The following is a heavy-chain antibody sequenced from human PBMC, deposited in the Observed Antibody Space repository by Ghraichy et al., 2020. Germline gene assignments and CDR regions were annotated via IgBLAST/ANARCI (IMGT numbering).Heavy chain of an antibody. CDR3: ARALVGLEEQFLEWSKADFDP. CDR2: INPNSGGT. CDR1: GYTFTGYY. D-gene: IGHD3-3*01. Sequence: ASVKVSCKASGYTFTGYYMHWVRQAPGQGLEWMGWINPNSGGTNYAQKFQGRVTMTRDTSISTAYMELSRLRSDDTAVYYCARALVGLEEQFLEWSKADFDPWGQGTLVTVSS. V-gene: IGHV1-2*02. J-gene: IGHJ5*02.